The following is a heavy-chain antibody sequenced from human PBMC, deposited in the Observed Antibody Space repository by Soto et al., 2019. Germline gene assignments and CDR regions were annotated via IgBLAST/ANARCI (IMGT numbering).Heavy chain of an antibody. CDR2: IYYTGST. V-gene: IGHV4-59*01. J-gene: IGHJ6*03. Sequence: SDTLSLTCTVSGDSISTYYWSCVRQPPGKGPEWIGYIYYTGSTNYNSSLKSRVTISVDTSKNQFSLKLSSVTAADTAVYYCARGRYDVLTGYYPWSYHYYMDVWGKGTTVTVSS. D-gene: IGHD3-9*01. CDR1: GDSISTYY. CDR3: ARGRYDVLTGYYPWSYHYYMDV.